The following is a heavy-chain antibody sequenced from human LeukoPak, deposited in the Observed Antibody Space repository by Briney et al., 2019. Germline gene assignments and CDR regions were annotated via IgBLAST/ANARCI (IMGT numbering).Heavy chain of an antibody. Sequence: SETLSLICTVSGDSISSYYWSWIRQPPGKGLEWIGYISYSGTTNYNPSLKSRVTISADTSKNQFSLNLNSVTAADTALYYCARGRRFHASGTYSSAAPDYWGQGILVTVSS. CDR1: GDSISSYY. V-gene: IGHV4-59*01. CDR3: ARGRRFHASGTYSSAAPDY. D-gene: IGHD3-10*01. J-gene: IGHJ4*02. CDR2: ISYSGTT.